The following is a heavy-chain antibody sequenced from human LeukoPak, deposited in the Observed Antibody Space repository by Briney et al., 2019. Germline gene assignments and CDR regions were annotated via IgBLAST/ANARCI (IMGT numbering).Heavy chain of an antibody. CDR1: GYTFTSYD. CDR2: MNPNSGNT. Sequence: ASVKVSCKASGYTFTSYDINWVRQATGQGLEWMGWMNPNSGNTGYAQKFQGRVTITRNTSTSTAYMELSSLRSEDTAVYYCARGGIYCSSTSCYLDPWGQGTLVTVSS. CDR3: ARGGIYCSSTSCYLDP. D-gene: IGHD2-2*01. V-gene: IGHV1-8*03. J-gene: IGHJ5*02.